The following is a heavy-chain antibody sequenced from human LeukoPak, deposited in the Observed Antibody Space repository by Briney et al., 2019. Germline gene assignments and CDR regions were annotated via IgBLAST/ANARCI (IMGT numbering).Heavy chain of an antibody. Sequence: GGSLRLSCAASGFTFISYGMHWVRQAPGKGLEWLTVISYDGSDKYYADSVKGRFTISRDNSKNTLFLEMISLRAEDTALYYCAKAPVSGSRSPLDYWGQGTLVTVSS. J-gene: IGHJ4*02. CDR2: ISYDGSDK. V-gene: IGHV3-30*18. CDR3: AKAPVSGSRSPLDY. D-gene: IGHD1-26*01. CDR1: GFTFISYG.